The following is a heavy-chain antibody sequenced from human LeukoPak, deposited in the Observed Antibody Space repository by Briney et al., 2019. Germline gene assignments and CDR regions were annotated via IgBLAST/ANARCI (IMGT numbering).Heavy chain of an antibody. CDR2: IYYSGST. D-gene: IGHD3-9*01. Sequence: SETLSLTCTVSGGSISSYYWSWIRQHPGKGLEWIGYIYYSGSTNYNPSLKRRVTISVDTSKNQFSLKLSSVTAADTAVYYCARADYDILTGYYLFDYWGQGTLVTVSS. V-gene: IGHV4-59*01. J-gene: IGHJ4*02. CDR1: GGSISSYY. CDR3: ARADYDILTGYYLFDY.